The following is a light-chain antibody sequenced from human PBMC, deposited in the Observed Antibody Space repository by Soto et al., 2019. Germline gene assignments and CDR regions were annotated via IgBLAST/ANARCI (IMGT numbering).Light chain of an antibody. CDR1: QSVSSN. V-gene: IGKV3-15*01. CDR2: GAS. CDR3: QQYNNWPT. Sequence: KMLPQTPSTLSVSPVGKSTLSVMASQSVSSNLAWYQQKPGQAPRLLIYGASTRATGIPARSSGSGSGTEFTLTISSLQSEDCAVYYCQQYNNWPTFGKGTKVDIK. J-gene: IGKJ1*01.